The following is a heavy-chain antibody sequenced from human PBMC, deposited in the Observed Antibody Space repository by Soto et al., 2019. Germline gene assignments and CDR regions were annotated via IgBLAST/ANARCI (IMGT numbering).Heavy chain of an antibody. CDR1: GFTFSTYA. CDR3: ARIGTTSDTDA. J-gene: IGHJ4*02. CDR2: ICGSIGCT. V-gene: IGHV3-23*01. D-gene: IGHD1-1*01. Sequence: GGSLRLSFAASGFTFSTYAMTWVRQAPEKGLEWVSSICGSIGCTFYADSVKGRLTISRDNTKNILHLQMNSLRVEDTAVYYCARIGTTSDTDAWGRGTLVTVSS.